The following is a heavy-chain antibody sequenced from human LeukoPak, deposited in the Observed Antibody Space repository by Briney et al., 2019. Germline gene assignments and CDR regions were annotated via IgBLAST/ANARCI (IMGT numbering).Heavy chain of an antibody. J-gene: IGHJ4*02. D-gene: IGHD3-22*01. CDR1: GYTFTSYY. CDR2: INPSGGST. V-gene: IGHV1-46*01. Sequence: ASVKVSSKASGYTFTSYYIHWVRQAPGQGLEWMGIINPSGGSTSYAQKFQGRVTMTRDTSTSTVYMELSSLRSEDTAVYYCASGDSSDYGDFDYWGQATLVTVSS. CDR3: ASGDSSDYGDFDY.